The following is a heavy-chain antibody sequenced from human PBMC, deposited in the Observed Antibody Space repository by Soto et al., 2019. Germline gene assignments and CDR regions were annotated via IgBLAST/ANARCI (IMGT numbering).Heavy chain of an antibody. J-gene: IGHJ4*02. CDR1: AVTFSSYA. CDR3: AAESAYGGNPLAFLY. D-gene: IGHD2-21*01. V-gene: IGHV1-69*01. CDR2: IIPFFNTP. Sequence: QVQLVQAGGEVKRPGSSVRVSCKASAVTFSSYAISWVRQAPGQGLDWMGGIIPFFNTPNYAQKFQGRVTITADESTSTAYMDLSSLRSEDTAMYYCAAESAYGGNPLAFLYWGQGTLVTVSS.